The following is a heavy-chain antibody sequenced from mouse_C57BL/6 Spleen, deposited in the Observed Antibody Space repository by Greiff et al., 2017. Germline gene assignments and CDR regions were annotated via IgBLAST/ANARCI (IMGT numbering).Heavy chain of an antibody. CDR2: SDPSDSYT. D-gene: IGHD1-1*01. Sequence: QVQLQQPGAELVMPGASVKLSCKASGYTFTSYWMHWVKQRPGQGLEWIGESDPSDSYTNYNQKFKGKSTLTVDKSSSTAYMQLSSLTSEDSAVYYCARGYGSRFDDWGQGTTLTVSS. V-gene: IGHV1-69*01. CDR1: GYTFTSYW. CDR3: ARGYGSRFDD. J-gene: IGHJ2*01.